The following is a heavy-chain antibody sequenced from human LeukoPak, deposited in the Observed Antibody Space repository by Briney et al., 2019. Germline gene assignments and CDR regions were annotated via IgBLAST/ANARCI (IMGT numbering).Heavy chain of an antibody. CDR3: ARTEYFFDH. D-gene: IGHD3-10*01. CDR1: GGSISSYY. V-gene: IGHV4-59*01. Sequence: PSETLSLTCTVSGGSISSYYWSWIRQPPGKRLEWIGYIYYSGSTNYNPSLKSRVSMSVDTSKNQFSLNLNSVTAADTAVYYCARTEYFFDHWGQGTLVTVSS. CDR2: IYYSGST. J-gene: IGHJ4*02.